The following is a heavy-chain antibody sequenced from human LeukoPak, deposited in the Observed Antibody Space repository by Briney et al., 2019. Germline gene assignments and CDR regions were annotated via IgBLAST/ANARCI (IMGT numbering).Heavy chain of an antibody. CDR2: ITANGDAT. CDR1: GFIFRSYA. CDR3: AREVGDYVWGSYRSKGYFDY. D-gene: IGHD3-16*02. J-gene: IGHJ4*02. V-gene: IGHV3-23*01. Sequence: GGSLRLSCVGYGFIFRSYAVTWVRQAPGKGLEWVSSITANGDATYYADSVKGRFTISRDNSKNTLYLQMNSLRSDDTAVYYCAREVGDYVWGSYRSKGYFDYWGQGTLVTVSS.